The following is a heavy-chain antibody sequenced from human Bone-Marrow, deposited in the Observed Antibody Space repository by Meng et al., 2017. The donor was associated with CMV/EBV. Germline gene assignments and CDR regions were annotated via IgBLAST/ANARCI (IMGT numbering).Heavy chain of an antibody. CDR2: IIPILGIA. Sequence: SVKVSCKASGGTFSSYTISWVRQAPGQGLEWMGRIIPILGIANYAQKFQGRVTITADKSTSTAYMELSSLRSEDTAVYYCARYQLLAESQYYFDYWGQGTLVTVSS. CDR1: GGTFSSYT. CDR3: ARYQLLAESQYYFDY. V-gene: IGHV1-69*02. D-gene: IGHD2-2*01. J-gene: IGHJ4*02.